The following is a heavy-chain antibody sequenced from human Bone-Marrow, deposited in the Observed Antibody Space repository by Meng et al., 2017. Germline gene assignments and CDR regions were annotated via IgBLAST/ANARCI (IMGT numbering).Heavy chain of an antibody. D-gene: IGHD6-13*01. J-gene: IGHJ4*02. Sequence: GSGGGVVKPGRSLRLSCAASGFTFSDYYMSWVRQAPGKGLEWVSVIYSGGSTYYADSVKGRFTISRDNSKNSLYLQMNSLRAEDTAVYYCARGAGIFGGQGTLVTVSS. CDR2: IYSGGST. CDR1: GFTFSDYY. CDR3: ARGAGIF. V-gene: IGHV3-66*02.